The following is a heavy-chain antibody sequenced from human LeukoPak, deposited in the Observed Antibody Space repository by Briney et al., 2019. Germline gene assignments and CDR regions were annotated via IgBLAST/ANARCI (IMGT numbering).Heavy chain of an antibody. Sequence: ASVKVSCKASGYTFTSYSINWVRQAPGHGLEWMAWISAYNGNTNYAQKFQGRVTLTRDTSTSTACMELRSLRSDDTAVYFCARGMSGYTEDPFDIWGQGTVVTVSS. D-gene: IGHD2-2*02. J-gene: IGHJ3*02. CDR1: GYTFTSYS. CDR3: ARGMSGYTEDPFDI. CDR2: ISAYNGNT. V-gene: IGHV1-18*01.